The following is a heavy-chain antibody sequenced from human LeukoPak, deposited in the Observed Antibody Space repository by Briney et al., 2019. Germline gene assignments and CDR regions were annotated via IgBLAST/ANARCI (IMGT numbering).Heavy chain of an antibody. CDR2: IDHSGST. V-gene: IGHV4-34*01. CDR1: DGSFRGYY. J-gene: IGHJ4*02. D-gene: IGHD1-26*01. CDR3: ARSDSGSYYDYFGY. Sequence: SETLSLTCGVYDGSFRGYYWTWIRQPPGKGLEWIGEIDHSGSTNYNPSLKSRVTISVDTSKNQFSLKLSSVTAADTAVYYCARSDSGSYYDYFGYWGQGTLVTVSS.